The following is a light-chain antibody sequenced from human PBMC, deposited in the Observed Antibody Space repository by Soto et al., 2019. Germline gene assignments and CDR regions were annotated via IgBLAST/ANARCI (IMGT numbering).Light chain of an antibody. CDR2: KAS. J-gene: IGKJ1*01. V-gene: IGKV1-5*03. Sequence: DLPMPQCPSTLSASVVDIFTITCRASQSISSWLAWYQQKPGKAPKLLIYKASSLESGVPSRFSGSGSGTEFTLTISSLQSEDFAVYYCQQYNDWPPTFGQGTKVDNK. CDR1: QSISSW. CDR3: QQYNDWPPT.